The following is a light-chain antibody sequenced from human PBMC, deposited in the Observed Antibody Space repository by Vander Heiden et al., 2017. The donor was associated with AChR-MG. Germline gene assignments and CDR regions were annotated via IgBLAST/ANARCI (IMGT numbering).Light chain of an antibody. J-gene: IGKJ2*01. CDR1: QDISNY. CDR3: QQHYNLPPT. CDR2: DAS. V-gene: IGKV1-33*01. Sequence: DIQMPQSPSPLSASVGDRVTSTSQASQDISNYLNSYQQKPGKAPKLLLYDASNLETGVPSRFSGSGSATDFTFTISSLQPEDIAAYYRQQHYNLPPTFGQGTKLEIK.